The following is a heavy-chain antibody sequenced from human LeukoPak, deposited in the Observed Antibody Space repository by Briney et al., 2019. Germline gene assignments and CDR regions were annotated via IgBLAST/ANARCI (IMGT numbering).Heavy chain of an antibody. V-gene: IGHV4-39*01. CDR1: GGSISNNAYY. CDR2: IYYSGTT. D-gene: IGHD2-15*01. J-gene: IGHJ4*02. CDR3: ARQGCSGGSCHYLDY. Sequence: PSETLSLTCTVSGGSISNNAYYWAWIRQPPGKGLEWIGSIYYSGTTYYNPSLKSRVTISVDTSRNQFSLRLNSVTAADTAVYYCARQGCSGGSCHYLDYWGQGTLVTVSS.